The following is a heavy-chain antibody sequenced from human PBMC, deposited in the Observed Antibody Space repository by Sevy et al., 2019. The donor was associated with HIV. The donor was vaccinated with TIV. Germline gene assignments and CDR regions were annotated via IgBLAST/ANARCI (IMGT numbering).Heavy chain of an antibody. V-gene: IGHV3-30*04. CDR3: ARDAAEGPYGDTFFSNWFDA. D-gene: IGHD2-21*02. J-gene: IGHJ5*02. Sequence: GGSLRLSCAASGFTFSNYPMYWVRQAPGKGLEWVATISYDGNNKYYADSVKGRFTISRDNFKNTLYLQMNTVRAEDTALYYCARDAAEGPYGDTFFSNWFDAWGQGTLVTVSS. CDR2: ISYDGNNK. CDR1: GFTFSNYP.